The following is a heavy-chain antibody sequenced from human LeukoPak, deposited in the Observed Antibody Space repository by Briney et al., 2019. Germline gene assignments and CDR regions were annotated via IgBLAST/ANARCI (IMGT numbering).Heavy chain of an antibody. V-gene: IGHV3-30*03. CDR1: GFTSSSYG. Sequence: GRSPRLSSAAPGFTSSSYGMHGVRPALGRGLEWVAVISYDGSNRYYADSVKGRFTISRDNSKNTLYPQMNSLRAEDTAVYYCARGLDYWGQGTLVTVSS. CDR2: ISYDGSNR. CDR3: ARGLDY. J-gene: IGHJ4*02.